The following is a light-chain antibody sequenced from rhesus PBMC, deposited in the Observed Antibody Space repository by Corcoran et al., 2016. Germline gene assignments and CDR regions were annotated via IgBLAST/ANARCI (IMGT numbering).Light chain of an antibody. V-gene: IGKV1-59*02. CDR1: QSIGSN. CDR3: QKCDSAPYS. J-gene: IGKJ2*01. Sequence: AIQMTQSPSSLSASVGDTVTITCRASQSIGSNLAWYQVKPGKVPKLLIYAASTLPSGVPSRFSGSGSGTDFTLAISSLQPDDVATYYCQKCDSAPYSFGQGTKVEI. CDR2: AAS.